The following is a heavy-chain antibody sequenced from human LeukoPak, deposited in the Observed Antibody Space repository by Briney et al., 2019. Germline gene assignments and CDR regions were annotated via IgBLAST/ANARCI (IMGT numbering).Heavy chain of an antibody. V-gene: IGHV3-23*01. D-gene: IGHD1/OR15-1a*01. CDR1: GFTFSTAW. CDR3: AKDFGITGTFDP. CDR2: ISGSGGST. J-gene: IGHJ5*02. Sequence: GGSLRLSCAASGFTFSTAWMNWMGWVRQAPGKGLEWVSAISGSGGSTYYADSVKGRFTISRDNSKNTLYLQMNSLRAEDTAVYYCAKDFGITGTFDPWGQGTLVTVSS.